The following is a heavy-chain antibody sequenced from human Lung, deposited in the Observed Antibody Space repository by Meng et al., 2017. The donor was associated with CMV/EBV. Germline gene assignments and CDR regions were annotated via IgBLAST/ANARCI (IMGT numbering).Heavy chain of an antibody. D-gene: IGHD5-12*01. J-gene: IGHJ4*02. CDR3: ARDGSLGYFDY. V-gene: IGHV4-59*01. Sequence: SETLSLXCTVSGGSISSYYWSWIRQPPGKGLEWIGYIYYSGSTNYNPSLKSRVTISVDTSKNQFSLKLSSVTAADTAVYYCARDGSLGYFDYWGQGNLVTGAS. CDR2: IYYSGST. CDR1: GGSISSYY.